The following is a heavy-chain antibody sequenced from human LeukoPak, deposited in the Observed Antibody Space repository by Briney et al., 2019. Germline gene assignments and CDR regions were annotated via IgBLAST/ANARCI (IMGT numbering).Heavy chain of an antibody. Sequence: GGSLRLSRAASGFTFSSYEMNWVRQAPGKGLEWVSSISGSSSYIYYADSVKGRFTISRHNAKNSLYLQMNSLRAEDTAVYYCARRAPSSTIAVAGTWAFDIWGQGTMVTVSS. D-gene: IGHD6-19*01. J-gene: IGHJ3*02. CDR1: GFTFSSYE. V-gene: IGHV3-21*01. CDR2: ISGSSSYI. CDR3: ARRAPSSTIAVAGTWAFDI.